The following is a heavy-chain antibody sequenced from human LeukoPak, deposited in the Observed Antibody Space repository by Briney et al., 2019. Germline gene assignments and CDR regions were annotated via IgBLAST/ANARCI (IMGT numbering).Heavy chain of an antibody. D-gene: IGHD2-21*01. V-gene: IGHV3-21*01. J-gene: IGHJ4*02. CDR3: ARGGGEADY. Sequence: PGGTLRLSCAPSGFTFSSDSMNWVRQAPAKGLEWVSSISSSSSYIYYADSVKGRFTISRDNAKNSLYLQMNSLRAEDTAVYYCARGGGEADYWGQGTLVTVSS. CDR1: GFTFSSDS. CDR2: ISSSSSYI.